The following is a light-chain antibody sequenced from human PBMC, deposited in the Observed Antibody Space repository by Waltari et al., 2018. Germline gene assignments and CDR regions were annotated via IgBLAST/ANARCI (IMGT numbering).Light chain of an antibody. V-gene: IGLV1-36*01. J-gene: IGLJ2*01. CDR3: AAWDDNLNAVV. Sequence: QSVLTQPPSVSEAPRQRVTIACSGRSSHIGNNVVNWYQQVPGEAPKLLIYYDDMLPSGVSDRFSGSRSGTSASLAISGLQSEDEADYYCAAWDDNLNAVVFGGGTKVTVL. CDR2: YDD. CDR1: SSHIGNNV.